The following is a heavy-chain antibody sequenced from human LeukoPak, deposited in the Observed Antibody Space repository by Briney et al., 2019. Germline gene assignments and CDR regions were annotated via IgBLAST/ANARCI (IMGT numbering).Heavy chain of an antibody. V-gene: IGHV3-73*01. CDR3: ISRIGKPPLDY. D-gene: IGHD2-15*01. J-gene: IGHJ4*02. CDR2: IRNRANRYAT. CDR1: GLTFSLSA. Sequence: GGSLKLSCAASGLTFSLSAMHWVRQASGEGLEWVGRIRNRANRYATAYAASVKDRFTISRDDSKNTAYLQMNSLKTEDTAVYYCISRIGKPPLDYWGQGTLVTVSS.